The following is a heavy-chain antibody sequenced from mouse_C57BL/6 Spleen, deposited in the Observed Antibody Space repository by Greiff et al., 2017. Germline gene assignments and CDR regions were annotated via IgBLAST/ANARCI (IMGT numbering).Heavy chain of an antibody. D-gene: IGHD4-1*01. CDR3: ARSSLGPWFAY. CDR2: IDPSDSYT. V-gene: IGHV1-69*01. Sequence: QVQLQQPGAELVMPGASVKLSCKASGYTFTSYWMHWVKQRPGQGLEWIGEIDPSDSYTNYNQKFKGKSTLTVDKSSSTAYMQLSSLTAEDSAVHYCARSSLGPWFAYWGQGTLVTVSA. CDR1: GYTFTSYW. J-gene: IGHJ3*01.